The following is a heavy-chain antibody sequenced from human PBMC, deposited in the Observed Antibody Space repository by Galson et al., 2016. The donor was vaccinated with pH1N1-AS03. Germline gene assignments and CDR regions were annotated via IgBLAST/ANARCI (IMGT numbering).Heavy chain of an antibody. CDR2: IYPGDSDT. Sequence: QSGAEEKKPGESLKISCKGSGDSFNTYWIGWVRQMPGKGLEWMGIIYPGDSDTRYSPSFQGHVTISADASISTAYLQWSSLKASDTAIYYCARRGHCTGISCYDLDSWGQGTMVTVSS. D-gene: IGHD2-2*01. J-gene: IGHJ4*02. CDR1: GDSFNTYW. CDR3: ARRGHCTGISCYDLDS. V-gene: IGHV5-51*03.